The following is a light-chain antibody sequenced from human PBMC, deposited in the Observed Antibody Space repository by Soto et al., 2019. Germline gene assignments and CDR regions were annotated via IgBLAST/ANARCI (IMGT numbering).Light chain of an antibody. CDR3: QNYNSARFT. CDR2: AAS. V-gene: IGKV1-27*01. J-gene: IGKJ3*01. CDR1: QGISNY. Sequence: DIQMTQSPSSLSASVGDRVTITCRASQGISNYLAWYQQKPGKGPKLLIYAASTLESGVPSRFSGSGSGTEFTLTISSLQPEDVATYYCQNYNSARFTFGPGTKVDIK.